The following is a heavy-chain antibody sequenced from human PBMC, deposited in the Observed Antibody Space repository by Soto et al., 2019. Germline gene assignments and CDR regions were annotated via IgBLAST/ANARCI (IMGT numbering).Heavy chain of an antibody. CDR3: AKDLYGSGPDAFDI. CDR1: GFTFSTYA. D-gene: IGHD3-10*01. J-gene: IGHJ3*02. CDR2: ISGSGDNT. V-gene: IGHV3-23*01. Sequence: EVQLLESGGGLVQPGGSLRLSCAASGFTFSTYAMSWVRQAPGKGLEWVSAISGSGDNTYYADSVNGRFTIFRDNSRNTLYLHMNSLRAEDTAVYSCAKDLYGSGPDAFDIWGQGTMVSISS.